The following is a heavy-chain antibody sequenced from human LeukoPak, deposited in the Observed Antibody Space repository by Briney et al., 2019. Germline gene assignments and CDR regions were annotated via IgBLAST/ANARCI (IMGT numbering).Heavy chain of an antibody. CDR3: ARERSNYFDY. J-gene: IGHJ4*02. V-gene: IGHV4-31*03. CDR1: GGSISSGGHY. D-gene: IGHD4-11*01. Sequence: SETLSLTCTVSGGSISSGGHYWSWIRQHPGKGLEWIGYIYYSGSTYYNPSLKSRVTISVDTSKNQFSLKLSSVTAADTAMYYCARERSNYFDYWGQGTLVTVSS. CDR2: IYYSGST.